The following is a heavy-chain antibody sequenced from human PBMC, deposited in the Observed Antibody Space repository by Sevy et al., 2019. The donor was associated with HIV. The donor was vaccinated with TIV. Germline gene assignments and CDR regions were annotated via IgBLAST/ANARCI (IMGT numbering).Heavy chain of an antibody. CDR1: GFTFGDYY. D-gene: IGHD3-10*01. CDR3: VRDYGHLRLYGMDV. Sequence: GGSLRLSCAASGFTFGDYYMSWVRQAPGQGLEWIAYISRTGSTVYYGDSVKGRFTISRDNAERSLYLQMNSLRVVDTAVYFCVRDYGHLRLYGMDVWGPGTTVTVSS. J-gene: IGHJ6*02. CDR2: ISRTGSTV. V-gene: IGHV3-11*04.